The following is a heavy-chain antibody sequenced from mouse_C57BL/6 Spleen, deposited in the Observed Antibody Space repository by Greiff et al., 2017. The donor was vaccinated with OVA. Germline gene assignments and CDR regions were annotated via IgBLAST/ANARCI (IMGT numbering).Heavy chain of an antibody. CDR3: AREGSYYFDY. Sequence: VQLQQSGAELVKPGASVKISCKASGYAFSSYWMNWVKQRPGKGLEWIGQIYPGDGDTNYNGKFKGKATLTADKSSSTAYMQLSSLTSEDSGGYFCAREGSYYFDYWGQGTTLTVSS. CDR1: GYAFSSYW. CDR2: IYPGDGDT. V-gene: IGHV1-80*01. J-gene: IGHJ2*01.